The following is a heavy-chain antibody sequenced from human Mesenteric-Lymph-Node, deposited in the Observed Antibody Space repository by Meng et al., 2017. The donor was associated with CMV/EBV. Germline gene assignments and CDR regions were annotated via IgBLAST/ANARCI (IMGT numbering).Heavy chain of an antibody. CDR2: TYYRSKWYN. J-gene: IGHJ4*02. Sequence: ISGDSVSSDSATWNWSRQSPSRGLEWLGRTYYRSKWYNDYAVSVKSRIIVNPDTSKNQFSLQLNSVTPEDTAVYYCARVPSGWYYFDYWGQGALVTVSS. V-gene: IGHV6-1*01. CDR3: ARVPSGWYYFDY. CDR1: GDSVSSDSAT. D-gene: IGHD6-19*01.